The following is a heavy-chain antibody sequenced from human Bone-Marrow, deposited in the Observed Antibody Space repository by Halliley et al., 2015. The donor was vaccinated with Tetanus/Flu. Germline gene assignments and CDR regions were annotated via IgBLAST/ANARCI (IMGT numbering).Heavy chain of an antibody. J-gene: IGHJ3*02. CDR3: ACLPRRDAFSI. CDR1: GFTFGNYW. CDR2: IKDDGNEK. V-gene: IGHV3-7*03. Sequence: CAASGFTFGNYWMSWVRRAPGKGLEWVANIKDDGNEKYYVDSEKGRFTISRDNAKNSLYLQMNSLRAEDTAMYYCACLPRRDAFSIWGQGTMVIVSS.